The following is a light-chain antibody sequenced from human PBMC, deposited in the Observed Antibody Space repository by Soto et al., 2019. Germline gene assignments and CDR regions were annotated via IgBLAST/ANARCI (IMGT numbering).Light chain of an antibody. CDR3: QQRSDWPLT. J-gene: IGKJ4*01. V-gene: IGKV3-11*01. Sequence: EIVLTQSPATLSLSPGERATLSCRASQSVRSYLAWYQQKPGQAPRLLIYEASNRATGIPARFSGSGSGTDFTLTISSLEPEDFAIYYCQQRSDWPLTFGGGTQVEIK. CDR2: EAS. CDR1: QSVRSY.